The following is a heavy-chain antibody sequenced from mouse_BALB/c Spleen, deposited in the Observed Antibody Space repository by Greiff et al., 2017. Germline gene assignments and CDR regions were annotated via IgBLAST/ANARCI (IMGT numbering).Heavy chain of an antibody. CDR2: INPSNGRT. J-gene: IGHJ4*01. D-gene: IGHD1-1*01. CDR3: ARSRKLFTTVVATEDYAMDY. Sequence: QVQLQQPGAELVKPGASVKLSCKASGYTFTSYWMHWVKQRPGQGLEWIGEINPSNGRTNYNEKFKSKATLTVDKSSSTAYMQLGSLTSEDSAVYYCARSRKLFTTVVATEDYAMDYWGQGTSVTVSS. CDR1: GYTFTSYW. V-gene: IGHV1S81*02.